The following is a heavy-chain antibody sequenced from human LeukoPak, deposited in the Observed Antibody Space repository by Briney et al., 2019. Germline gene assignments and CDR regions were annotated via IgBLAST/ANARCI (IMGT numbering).Heavy chain of an antibody. CDR3: AATLMVRGVPNWFDP. V-gene: IGHV4-61*01. Sequence: PSQTLSLTCTVSGGSISSGSYYWSWIRQPPGKGLEWIGYIYYSGSTNYNPSLKSRVTISVDTSKNQFSLKLSSVTAADTAVYYCAATLMVRGVPNWFDPWGQGTLVTVSS. CDR1: GGSISSGSYY. CDR2: IYYSGST. J-gene: IGHJ5*02. D-gene: IGHD3-10*01.